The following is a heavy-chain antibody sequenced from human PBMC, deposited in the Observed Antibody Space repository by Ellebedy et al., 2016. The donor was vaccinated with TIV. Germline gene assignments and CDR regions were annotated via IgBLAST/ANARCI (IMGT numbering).Heavy chain of an antibody. CDR3: ARGIYGSGTIDY. J-gene: IGHJ4*02. V-gene: IGHV4-34*01. CDR1: GGSFSGYY. D-gene: IGHD3-10*01. Sequence: MPSETLSLTCAVYGGSFSGYYWSWIRQPPGKGPEWNGEINHNGSTNYNPSLKSRVTILVDMSKNQFSLNLSSVTAADTAVYYCARGIYGSGTIDYWGQGTLVTVSS. CDR2: INHNGST.